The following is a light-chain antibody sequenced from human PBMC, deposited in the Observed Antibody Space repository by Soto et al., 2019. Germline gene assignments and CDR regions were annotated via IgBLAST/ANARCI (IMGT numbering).Light chain of an antibody. CDR3: QQRSNWPPVT. J-gene: IGKJ2*01. CDR2: DAS. V-gene: IGKV3-11*01. CDR1: QSVSSY. Sequence: EIVLTQSPATLSLSPGERATLSCRASQSVSSYLALYQQKPGQAPRLLIYDASNRATGIPARFSGSGSGTDFTLTISSLENEDFDVYSCQQRSNWPPVTFGQGTKLEIK.